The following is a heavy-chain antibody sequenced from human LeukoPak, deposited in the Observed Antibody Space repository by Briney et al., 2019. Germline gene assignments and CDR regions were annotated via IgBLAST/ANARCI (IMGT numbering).Heavy chain of an antibody. V-gene: IGHV3-30*18. D-gene: IGHD1-26*01. J-gene: IGHJ4*02. CDR2: ISYDGSNK. CDR3: AKDTRWELGRSYYFDY. Sequence: TGGSLRLSCAASGFTFSSYGMHWVRQAPGKGLEWVAVISYDGSNKYYADSVKGRFTISRDNSKNSLYLQMNSLRAEDTALYYCAKDTRWELGRSYYFDYWGQGTLVTVSS. CDR1: GFTFSSYG.